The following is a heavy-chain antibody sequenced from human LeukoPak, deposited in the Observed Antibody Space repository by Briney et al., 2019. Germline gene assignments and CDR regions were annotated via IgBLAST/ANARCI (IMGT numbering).Heavy chain of an antibody. J-gene: IGHJ4*02. CDR2: INHSGST. D-gene: IGHD1-26*01. CDR1: GGSFSGYY. Sequence: SETLSLTCAVYGGSFSGYYWSWIRQPPGKGLEWIGEINHSGSTNYNPPLKSRVTISVETSKNQFSLKLSSVTAADTAVYYCARALGRYSGSRGFDYWGQGTLVTVSS. CDR3: ARALGRYSGSRGFDY. V-gene: IGHV4-34*01.